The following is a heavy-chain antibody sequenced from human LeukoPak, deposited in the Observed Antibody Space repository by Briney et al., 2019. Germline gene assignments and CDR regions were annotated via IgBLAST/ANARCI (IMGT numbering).Heavy chain of an antibody. CDR1: GFIFSDYS. CDR2: ISSGGSTI. J-gene: IGHJ4*02. D-gene: IGHD1-26*01. CDR3: ASSGSYRFDY. Sequence: GGSLRLSCAASGFIFSDYSMNWVRQTPGKGLEWVAYISSGGSTIYYADSVRGRFTISRDSATNSLYLQMNSLRDEDTAVYYCASSGSYRFDYWGQGTLVTVSS. V-gene: IGHV3-48*02.